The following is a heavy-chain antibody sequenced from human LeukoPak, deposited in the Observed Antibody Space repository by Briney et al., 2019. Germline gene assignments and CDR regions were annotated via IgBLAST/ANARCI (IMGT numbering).Heavy chain of an antibody. CDR1: GGSISSYY. V-gene: IGHV4-59*01. CDR3: ARNGADFWSGYYWFDP. CDR2: IYYSGST. J-gene: IGHJ5*02. Sequence: SETLSLTCTVSGGSISSYYWSWIRQPPEKGLEWIGYIYYSGSTNYNPSLKSRVTISVDTSKNQFPLKLSSVTAADTAVYYCARNGADFWSGYYWFDPWGQGTLVTVSS. D-gene: IGHD3-3*01.